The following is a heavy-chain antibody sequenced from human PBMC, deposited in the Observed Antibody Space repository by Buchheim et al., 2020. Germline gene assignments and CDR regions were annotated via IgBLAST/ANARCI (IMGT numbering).Heavy chain of an antibody. CDR1: GFTFSSYG. V-gene: IGHV3-30*18. CDR3: AKGEIFGVVIIDY. CDR2: ISYDGSNK. D-gene: IGHD3-3*01. J-gene: IGHJ4*02. Sequence: QVQLVESGGGVVQPGRSLRLSCAASGFTFSSYGMHWVRQAPGKGLEWVAVISYDGSNKYYADSVKGRFTISRDNSKNTLYLQMNSLRAEDTAVYYCAKGEIFGVVIIDYWGQGTL.